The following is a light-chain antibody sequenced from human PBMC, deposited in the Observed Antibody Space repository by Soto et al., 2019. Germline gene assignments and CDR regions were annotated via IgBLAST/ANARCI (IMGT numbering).Light chain of an antibody. V-gene: IGLV2-14*01. Sequence: QSALTQPASVSGSPGQSITISCTGTSSDVGGYNYVSWYQQHPGKAPKLMIYDVSNRPSGVSNRFSGSKSGNTASLTISGLQAEDEADIYCSSYTSSSTRVVFGGGTKLTVL. CDR3: SSYTSSSTRVV. CDR1: SSDVGGYNY. J-gene: IGLJ2*01. CDR2: DVS.